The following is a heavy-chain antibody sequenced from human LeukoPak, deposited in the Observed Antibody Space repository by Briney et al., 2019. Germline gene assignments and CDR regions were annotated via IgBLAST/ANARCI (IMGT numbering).Heavy chain of an antibody. CDR2: ISSSSSYI. Sequence: EGSLRLSCAASGFTFSSYSMNRVRQAPGKGLEWVSSISSSSSYIYYADSVKGRFTISRDNAKNSLYLQMNSLRAEDTAVYYCARDGQWLAHTAFDIWGQGTMVTVSS. V-gene: IGHV3-21*01. J-gene: IGHJ3*02. CDR3: ARDGQWLAHTAFDI. D-gene: IGHD6-19*01. CDR1: GFTFSSYS.